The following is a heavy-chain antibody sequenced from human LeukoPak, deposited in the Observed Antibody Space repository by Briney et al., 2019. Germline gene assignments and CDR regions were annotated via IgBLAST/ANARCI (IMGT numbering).Heavy chain of an antibody. J-gene: IGHJ6*02. V-gene: IGHV4-59*01. Sequence: SETLSLTCTVSGGSIRSYYWSWIRQTPGMGLEWIGYMFYSGNTNYNPSLKSRVTISVDTSKNQFSLRVTSVTAADTAVYYCARLNHYYYGMDVWGQGTTVTVSS. CDR3: ARLNHYYYGMDV. CDR1: GGSIRSYY. CDR2: MFYSGNT.